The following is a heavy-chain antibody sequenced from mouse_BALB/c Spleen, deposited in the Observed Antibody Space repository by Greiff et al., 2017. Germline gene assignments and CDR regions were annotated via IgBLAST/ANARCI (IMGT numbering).Heavy chain of an antibody. D-gene: IGHD2-4*01. V-gene: IGHV5-6-4*01. CDR3: TREGDYGDAMDY. CDR2: ISSGGSYT. CDR1: GFTFSSYT. J-gene: IGHJ4*01. Sequence: DVHLVESGGGLVKPGGSLKLSCAASGFTFSSYTMSWVRQTPEKRLEWVATISSGGSYTYYPDSVKGRFTISRDNAKNTLYLQMSSLKSEDTAMYYCTREGDYGDAMDYWGQGTSVTVSS.